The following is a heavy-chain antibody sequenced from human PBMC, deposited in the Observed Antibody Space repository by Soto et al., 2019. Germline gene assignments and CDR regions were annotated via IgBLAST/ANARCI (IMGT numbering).Heavy chain of an antibody. J-gene: IGHJ4*02. CDR3: ARLVDVVDTAMVTAYYFDY. CDR2: IYYSGST. Sequence: QVQLQESGPGLVKPSETLSLTCTVSGGSISSYYWSWIRQPPGKGLEWIGYIYYSGSTNYNPSLKSRVTISVDTSKNQFSLKLSSVTAADTAVYYCARLVDVVDTAMVTAYYFDYWGQGTLVTVSS. CDR1: GGSISSYY. D-gene: IGHD5-18*01. V-gene: IGHV4-59*01.